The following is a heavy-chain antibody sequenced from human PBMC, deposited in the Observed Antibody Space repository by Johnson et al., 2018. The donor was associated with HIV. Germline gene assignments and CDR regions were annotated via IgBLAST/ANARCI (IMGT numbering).Heavy chain of an antibody. CDR1: GFTFDDYG. J-gene: IGHJ3*02. D-gene: IGHD1-26*01. CDR2: MNWNGGST. CDR3: ARGRPWGWELRRDAFDI. V-gene: IGHV3-20*04. Sequence: EVQVVESGGGVVRPGGSLRLSCEASGFTFDDYGLSWVRQAPGKGLEWVSGMNWNGGSTGYADSVKGRCTISRHNAKSSLYLQMNSLRVEDTALYYCARGRPWGWELRRDAFDIWGQGTMVTVSS.